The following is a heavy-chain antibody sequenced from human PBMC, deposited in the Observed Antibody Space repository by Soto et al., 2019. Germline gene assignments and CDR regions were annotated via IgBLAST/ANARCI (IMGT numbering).Heavy chain of an antibody. Sequence: SETLSLTCTVSGGSISSYYWSWIRQPPGKGLEWIGYIYYSGSTNYNPSLKSRVTISVDTSKNQFSLKLSSVTAADTAVYYCARGNSSGYLLGYWGQGTLVTVSS. J-gene: IGHJ4*02. D-gene: IGHD3-22*01. CDR2: IYYSGST. CDR1: GGSISSYY. V-gene: IGHV4-59*01. CDR3: ARGNSSGYLLGY.